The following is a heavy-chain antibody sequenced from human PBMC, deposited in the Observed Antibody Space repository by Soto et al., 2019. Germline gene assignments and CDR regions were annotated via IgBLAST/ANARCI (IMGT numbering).Heavy chain of an antibody. J-gene: IGHJ6*02. V-gene: IGHV1-46*01. CDR2: INPSGGST. D-gene: IGHD5-18*01. Sequence: ASVKVSCKASGYTFTSYYMHWVRQAPGQGLEWMGIINPSGGSTSYAQKFQGRVTMTRDTSTSTVYMELSSLRSEDTAVYYCARGGYSYGPYYYYGMDVWGQGTTVNVSS. CDR3: ARGGYSYGPYYYYGMDV. CDR1: GYTFTSYY.